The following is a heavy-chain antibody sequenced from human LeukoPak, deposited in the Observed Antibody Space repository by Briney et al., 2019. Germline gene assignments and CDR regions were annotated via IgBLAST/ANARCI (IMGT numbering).Heavy chain of an antibody. J-gene: IGHJ3*02. V-gene: IGHV3-7*01. CDR3: ARDPRSSWYSAFGI. CDR1: GFTFGDYA. Sequence: GGSLRLSCTASGFTFGDYALTWVRQAPGKGLEWVANIKQDGSEKYYVDSVKGRFTISRDNAKNSLYLQMNSLRAEDTAVYYCARDPRSSWYSAFGIWGQGTMVTVSS. CDR2: IKQDGSEK. D-gene: IGHD6-13*01.